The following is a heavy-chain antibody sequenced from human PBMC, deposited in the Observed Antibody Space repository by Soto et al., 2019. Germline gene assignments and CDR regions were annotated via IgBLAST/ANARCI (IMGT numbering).Heavy chain of an antibody. CDR3: ARHTPASSISDH. CDR2: IYYSGST. J-gene: IGHJ4*02. V-gene: IGHV4-39*01. D-gene: IGHD2-15*01. Sequence: QLQLQESGPGLVKPSETLSLTCTVSGGSISSSSYYWGWIRQPPGKVLEWIGSIYYSGSTYYNPSIKTRVTISIDTAQNQFTLKLIAVTAADTAVYYCARHTPASSISDHWGQGTLVTVSS. CDR1: GGSISSSSYY.